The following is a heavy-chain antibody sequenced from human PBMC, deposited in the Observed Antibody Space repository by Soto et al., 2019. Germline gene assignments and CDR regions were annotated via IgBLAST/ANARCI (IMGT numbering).Heavy chain of an antibody. D-gene: IGHD3-16*01. J-gene: IGHJ4*02. V-gene: IGHV3-23*01. CDR1: GFTFSSYA. Sequence: EVQLLESGGGLVQPGGSLRLSCAASGFTFSSYAMSWVRQAPGKGLEWVSSISASGGATYYADSVKGRFTISRDNSRNTLYLVMHSLRAEDTAVYYCAKAKELWDFFDYWGQGTLVTVSS. CDR2: ISASGGAT. CDR3: AKAKELWDFFDY.